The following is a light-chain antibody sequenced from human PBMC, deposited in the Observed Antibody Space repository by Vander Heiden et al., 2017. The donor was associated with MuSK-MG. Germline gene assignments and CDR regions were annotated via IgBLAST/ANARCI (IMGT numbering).Light chain of an antibody. CDR3: QQYDKLPYT. CDR2: DAS. V-gene: IGKV1-33*01. J-gene: IGKJ2*01. Sequence: DIQMTQSPSSLSASVGDRVTITCQASQDIRNFLNWYQERPGKAPKPLIYDASNLETGVPSRFSGSGSGTDFTFTISSLQPEDIATYYCQQYDKLPYTFGQGTKLEIK. CDR1: QDIRNF.